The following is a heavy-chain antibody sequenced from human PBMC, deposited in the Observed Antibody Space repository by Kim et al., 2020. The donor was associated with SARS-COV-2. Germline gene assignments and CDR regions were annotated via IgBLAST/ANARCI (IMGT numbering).Heavy chain of an antibody. Sequence: GGSLRLSCAASGFTFSSYSMNWVRQAPGKGLEWVSYISSSSSTIYYADSVKGRFTISRDNAKNSLYLQMKSLKAEDTAVYYCARRYYYDSSGFLYWGQGTLVTVSS. CDR2: ISSSSSTI. V-gene: IGHV3-48*04. CDR1: GFTFSSYS. J-gene: IGHJ4*02. CDR3: ARRYYYDSSGFLY. D-gene: IGHD3-22*01.